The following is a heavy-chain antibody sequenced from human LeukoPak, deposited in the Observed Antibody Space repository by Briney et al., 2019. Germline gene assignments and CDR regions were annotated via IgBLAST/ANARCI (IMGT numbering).Heavy chain of an antibody. CDR2: INYSGST. V-gene: IGHV4-61*05. CDR3: ARHRRDDSPTQD. Sequence: SETLSLTCTVSGGSISTSSYYWGWIRQPPGKGLEWIGYINYSGSTNYNPSLKSRVSISEDTSKNQFSLKLSSVTAADTAVYYCARHRRDDSPTQDWGQGILVTVSS. D-gene: IGHD5-24*01. J-gene: IGHJ4*02. CDR1: GGSISTSSYY.